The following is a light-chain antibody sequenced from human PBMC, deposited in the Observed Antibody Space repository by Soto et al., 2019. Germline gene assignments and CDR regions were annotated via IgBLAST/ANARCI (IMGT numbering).Light chain of an antibody. CDR3: QHYNSFWT. J-gene: IGKJ1*01. CDR1: QSVTSW. CDR2: KAS. Sequence: IQMTQSPSTLSASVGDRVTITCRASQSVTSWLAWYQQKPGKAPKLLVYKASTLESGVPSRFSGSGSGTEFTLTISSLQPDDFANYYCQHYNSFWTFGQGTKGDLK. V-gene: IGKV1-5*03.